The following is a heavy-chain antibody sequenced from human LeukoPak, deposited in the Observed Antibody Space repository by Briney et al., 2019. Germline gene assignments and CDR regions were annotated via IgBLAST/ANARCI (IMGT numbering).Heavy chain of an antibody. V-gene: IGHV3-23*01. Sequence: PGGSLRLSCAASGFTFSSYAMSGVRQARGKGMEWVAAISDSGGSTYYAACVKGLFTTSRDNSKNPLYLQMHSLRAEDTTVYYCAKARRYGGYCSGGSCCARWVSAFDIWGQGTMVTVSS. J-gene: IGHJ3*02. CDR1: GFTFSSYA. CDR2: ISDSGGST. D-gene: IGHD2-15*01. CDR3: AKARRYGGYCSGGSCCARWVSAFDI.